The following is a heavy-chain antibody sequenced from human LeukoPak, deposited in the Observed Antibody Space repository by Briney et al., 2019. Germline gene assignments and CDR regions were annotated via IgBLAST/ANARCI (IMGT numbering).Heavy chain of an antibody. CDR1: GYTFSNYG. CDR3: ATGTITMIRGITYHYYGLDV. V-gene: IGHV1-18*01. D-gene: IGHD3-10*01. J-gene: IGHJ6*02. CDR2: ISPYNGNT. Sequence: ASVKVSCKASGYTFSNYGISWVRQAPGQGLEWMGWISPYNGNTNYAQKLQGRVTMTTDTSTNTAYMDLRSLRSDDTAVYYCATGTITMIRGITYHYYGLDVWGQGTTVTVSS.